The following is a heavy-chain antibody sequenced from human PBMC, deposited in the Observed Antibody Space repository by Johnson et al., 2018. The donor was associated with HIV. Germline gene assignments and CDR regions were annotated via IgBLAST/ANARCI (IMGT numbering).Heavy chain of an antibody. CDR3: VRWGSGWSAFDI. Sequence: QVQLVESGGGLVQPGGSLIVSCEASGLTFSDYYMSWIRQAPGKGLEWVSYIRSSGSSRYYADSVKGRFSISRDNGKDSVYLQMSSLRPEDTAVYFCVRWGSGWSAFDIWGQGTMVTVSS. V-gene: IGHV3-11*01. J-gene: IGHJ3*02. CDR1: GLTFSDYY. CDR2: IRSSGSSR. D-gene: IGHD6-19*01.